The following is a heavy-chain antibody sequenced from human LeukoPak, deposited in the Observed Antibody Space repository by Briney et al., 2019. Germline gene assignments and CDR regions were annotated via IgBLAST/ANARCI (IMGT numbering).Heavy chain of an antibody. D-gene: IGHD3-22*01. V-gene: IGHV4-4*07. J-gene: IGHJ6*02. CDR2: IYTSGST. Sequence: SDTLSLTCTVSGGSISSYYWSWIRQPAGKGLEWIRHIYTSGSTNYNPSLKSRVNMSVDTSKNQFSLKLSSVTAADTAVYYCARDLLYYYDSSGYYYGMDVWGQGTTVTVSS. CDR1: GGSISSYY. CDR3: ARDLLYYYDSSGYYYGMDV.